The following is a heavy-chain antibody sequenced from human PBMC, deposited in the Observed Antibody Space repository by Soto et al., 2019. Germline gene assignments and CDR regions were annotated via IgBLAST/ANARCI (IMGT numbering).Heavy chain of an antibody. J-gene: IGHJ6*02. CDR2: IIPIFGTA. D-gene: IGHD2-15*01. V-gene: IGHV1-69*01. Sequence: QVQLVQSGAEVKKPGSSVKVSCKASGGTFSSYAISWVRQAPGQGLEWMGGIIPIFGTANYAQKFQGRVTITADESTSTAYMELSSLRAEDTAVYDCARGRLFVVVGYYGMEVWGQGTTVTVSS. CDR1: GGTFSSYA. CDR3: ARGRLFVVVGYYGMEV.